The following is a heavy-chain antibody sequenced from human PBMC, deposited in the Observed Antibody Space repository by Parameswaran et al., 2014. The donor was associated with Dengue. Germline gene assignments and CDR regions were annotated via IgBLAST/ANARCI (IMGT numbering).Heavy chain of an antibody. D-gene: IGHD3-9*01. CDR2: IYPGDSDT. CDR3: ARQSQYYDILTGYYRLSGMDV. V-gene: IGHV5-51*01. J-gene: IGHJ6*04. Sequence: VRQMPGKGLEWMGIIYPGDSDTRYSPSFQGQVTISADKSISTAYLQWSSLKASDTAMYYCARQSQYYDILTGYYRLSGMDVWAKDHGHRLL.